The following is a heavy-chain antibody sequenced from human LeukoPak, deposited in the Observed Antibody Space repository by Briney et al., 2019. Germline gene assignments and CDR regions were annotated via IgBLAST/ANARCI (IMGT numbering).Heavy chain of an antibody. CDR1: GFTFSSYA. D-gene: IGHD5-18*01. Sequence: GGPLRLPCAASGFTFSSYAMSWVRQAPGKGLEGVSAISGSGGSTYYADSVKGRFTISRDNSKNTLYLQMNSLRAEDTAVYYCATDTAMVPLDYWGQGTLVTVSS. CDR2: ISGSGGST. V-gene: IGHV3-23*01. CDR3: ATDTAMVPLDY. J-gene: IGHJ4*02.